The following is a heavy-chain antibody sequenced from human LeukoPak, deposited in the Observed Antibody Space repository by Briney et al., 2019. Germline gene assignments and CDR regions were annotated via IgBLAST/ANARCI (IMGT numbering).Heavy chain of an antibody. CDR3: ARACGGLRYFDWLYCFDY. Sequence: SETLSLTCTVSGGSISSYYWSWIRQPPGKGLEWIGYIYYSGSTNYNPSLKSRVTISVDTSKNQFSLKLSSVTAADTAVYYCARACGGLRYFDWLYCFDYWGQGTLVTVSS. V-gene: IGHV4-59*01. CDR1: GGSISSYY. D-gene: IGHD3-9*01. J-gene: IGHJ4*02. CDR2: IYYSGST.